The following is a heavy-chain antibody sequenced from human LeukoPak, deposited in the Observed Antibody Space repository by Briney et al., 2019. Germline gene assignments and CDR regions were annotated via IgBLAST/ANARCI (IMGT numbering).Heavy chain of an antibody. CDR1: GYTFTSYD. D-gene: IGHD6-13*01. CDR2: MNPNSGNT. V-gene: IGHV1-8*03. CDR3: ASSPEQQLAAFDI. J-gene: IGHJ3*02. Sequence: GASVKVSCKASGYTFTSYDINWVRQATGQGLEWMGWMNPNSGNTGYAQKFQGRDTITRNTSISTAYMELSSLRSEDTAVYYCASSPEQQLAAFDIWGQGTMVTVSS.